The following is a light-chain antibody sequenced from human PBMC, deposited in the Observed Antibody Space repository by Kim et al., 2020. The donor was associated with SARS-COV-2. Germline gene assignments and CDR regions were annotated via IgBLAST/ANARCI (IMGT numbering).Light chain of an antibody. J-gene: IGKJ2*01. CDR3: QQYYSYPYT. V-gene: IGKV1-16*01. CDR2: AAS. Sequence: DIQMTQSPSSLSASVGDRVTITCRASQDISSYLAWFQQKPAKAPKSLIGAASSLQSGVPSRFSGSGSGTVFTLTISSLQPEDFATYYCQQYYSYPYTFGQGTKLEI. CDR1: QDISSY.